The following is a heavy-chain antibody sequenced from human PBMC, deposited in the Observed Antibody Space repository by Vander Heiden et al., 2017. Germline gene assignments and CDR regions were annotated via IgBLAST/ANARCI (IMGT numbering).Heavy chain of an antibody. CDR2: ISSSGSTI. V-gene: IGHV3-48*03. J-gene: IGHJ4*02. Sequence: LRLSCAASGFTFSSYEMNWVRQAPGKGLEWVSYISSSGSTIYYADSVKGRFTISRDNAKNSLYLQMNSLRAEDTAVYYCARDGRYSYGYSFDYWGQGTLVTVPS. D-gene: IGHD5-18*01. CDR1: GFTFSSYE. CDR3: ARDGRYSYGYSFDY.